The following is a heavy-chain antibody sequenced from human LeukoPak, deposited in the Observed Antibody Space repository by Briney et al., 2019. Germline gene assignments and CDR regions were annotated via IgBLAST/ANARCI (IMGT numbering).Heavy chain of an antibody. J-gene: IGHJ3*01. CDR1: GGSMSSNY. CDR3: ARPFSGSYSDAFDL. D-gene: IGHD1-26*01. V-gene: IGHV4-59*08. Sequence: SETLSLTCTVSGGSMSSNYWSWIRQPPGKGLEWIGYIYNSGTIYYSGSTNYNPSLLSQVTISVDTSKNQFSLKLRSVTAADTAVYYCARPFSGSYSDAFDLWGQGTMVTVSS. CDR2: IYNSGTIYYSGST.